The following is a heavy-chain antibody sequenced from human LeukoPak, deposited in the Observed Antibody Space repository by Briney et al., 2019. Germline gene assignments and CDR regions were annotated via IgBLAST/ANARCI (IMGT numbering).Heavy chain of an antibody. J-gene: IGHJ3*02. CDR2: ISGSGGST. CDR1: GFTFSSYA. D-gene: IGHD6-19*01. V-gene: IGHV3-23*01. Sequence: PGGSLRLSCAASGFTFSSYAMSWVRQAPGKGLEWVSAISGSGGSTYYADSVKGRFSFSRDNSKNTLFLQMTSLRAEDTAVYYCARDHQGSEYSRGWEYDAFDIWGQGTRVTVSS. CDR3: ARDHQGSEYSRGWEYDAFDI.